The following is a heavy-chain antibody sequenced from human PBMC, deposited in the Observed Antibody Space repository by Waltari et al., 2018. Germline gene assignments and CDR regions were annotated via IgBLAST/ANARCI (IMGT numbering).Heavy chain of an antibody. V-gene: IGHV3-66*01. CDR1: GLSVATNF. D-gene: IGHD4-17*01. CDR3: AADWNADYIFDQ. Sequence: EMQLVTSGGGLVQPGGSLRLSCAPSGLSVATNFMNWVRQAPMKGLEWVSVIHNGGAYYSDSVKGRFTISRDNSKNTIYLQMNSLRAEDTAVYYCAADWNADYIFDQWGQGTLVTISS. CDR2: IHNGGA. J-gene: IGHJ4*02.